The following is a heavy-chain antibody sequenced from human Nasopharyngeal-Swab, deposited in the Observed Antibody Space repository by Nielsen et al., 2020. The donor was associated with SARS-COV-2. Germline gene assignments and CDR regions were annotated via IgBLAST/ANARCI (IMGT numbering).Heavy chain of an antibody. Sequence: ASVKASCKASGFTFTNYYIHWVRQAPGQGLEWMAIINPSGGSPTYAQRFQGRVTMTWDTSTGTVYMEISSLRFDDTAVYYCARDPMMCRSTSCAFDHWGQGTLVTVSS. V-gene: IGHV1-46*01. CDR3: ARDPMMCRSTSCAFDH. CDR2: INPSGGSP. D-gene: IGHD2-2*01. CDR1: GFTFTNYY. J-gene: IGHJ4*02.